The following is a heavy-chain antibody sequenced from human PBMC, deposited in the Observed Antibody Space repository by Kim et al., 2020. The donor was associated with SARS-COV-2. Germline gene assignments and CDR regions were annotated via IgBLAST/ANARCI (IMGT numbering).Heavy chain of an antibody. J-gene: IGHJ3*01. CDR1: GVTFSSYA. D-gene: IGHD2-8*02. V-gene: IGHV3-23*01. CDR2: ISGSGDST. CDR3: GKSVLAAIYGAFDV. Sequence: GGSLRLSCAASGVTFSSYAVSWVRQAPGKGLEWVSVISGSGDSTYYAGSVKGRFTISRDNSKNTVYLQMNSLRADDTAVYYCGKSVLAAIYGAFDVWGQG.